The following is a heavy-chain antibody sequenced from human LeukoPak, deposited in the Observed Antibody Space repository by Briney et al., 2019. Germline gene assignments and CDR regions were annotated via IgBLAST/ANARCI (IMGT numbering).Heavy chain of an antibody. J-gene: IGHJ5*02. Sequence: GGSLRLSCAASGFTFSNYNMNWVRQAPGKGLEWVSSITSSSTYIYYADSVKGRFTISRDNAKNSLYLQMNSLRAEDTAVYYCAREYCSGGSCYSAFWFDPWGQGTLVTVSS. V-gene: IGHV3-21*01. CDR1: GFTFSNYN. CDR3: AREYCSGGSCYSAFWFDP. CDR2: ITSSSTYI. D-gene: IGHD2-15*01.